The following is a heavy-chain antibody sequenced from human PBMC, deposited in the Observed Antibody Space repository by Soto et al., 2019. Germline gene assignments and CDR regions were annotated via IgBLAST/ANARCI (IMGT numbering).Heavy chain of an antibody. CDR3: AKETGRLRFVDY. CDR1: GGSISSYY. V-gene: IGHV4-59*01. CDR2: IYYSGST. Sequence: SETLSLTCTVSGGSISSYYWSWIRQPPGKGLEWIGYIYYSGSTNYNPSLKSRVTISVDTSKNQFSLKLSSVTAADTSVHYCAKETGRLRFVDYWGQGTLVTFSS. J-gene: IGHJ4*02. D-gene: IGHD5-12*01.